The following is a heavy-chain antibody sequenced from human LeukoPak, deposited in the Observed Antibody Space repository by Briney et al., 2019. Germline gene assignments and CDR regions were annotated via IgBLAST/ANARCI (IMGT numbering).Heavy chain of an antibody. CDR1: GFTFSSYA. CDR3: AKDLVGLGWYNWFDP. D-gene: IGHD3-9*01. V-gene: IGHV3-66*01. Sequence: GGSLRLSCAASGFTFSSYAMSWVRQAPGKGLEWVSVIYSGGSTYYADSVKGRFTISRDNSKNTLYLQMNSLRAEDTAVYYCAKDLVGLGWYNWFDPWGQGTLVTVSS. CDR2: IYSGGST. J-gene: IGHJ5*02.